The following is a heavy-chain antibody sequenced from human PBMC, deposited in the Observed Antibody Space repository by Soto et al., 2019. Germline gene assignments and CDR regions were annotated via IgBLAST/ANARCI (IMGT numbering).Heavy chain of an antibody. Sequence: EVQLVESGGGLVQPGGSLRLSCAASGFTFSSYWMHWVRQAPGKGLVWVSRSNSDGSSTSYADSVKGRVTISRDNAKNKLYLQMNSLRAEDTAVYYCSRDRGYYGSGERGDYWGQGTLVTVSS. V-gene: IGHV3-74*01. CDR1: GFTFSSYW. J-gene: IGHJ4*02. CDR3: SRDRGYYGSGERGDY. D-gene: IGHD3-10*01. CDR2: SNSDGSST.